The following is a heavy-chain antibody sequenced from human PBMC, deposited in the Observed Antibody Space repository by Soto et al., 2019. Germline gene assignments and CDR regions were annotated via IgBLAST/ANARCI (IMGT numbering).Heavy chain of an antibody. CDR1: GFTFSSYW. J-gene: IGHJ6*02. V-gene: IGHV3-74*01. CDR2: INSDGSST. Sequence: GGSLRLSCAASGFTFSSYWMHWVRQAPGKGLVWVSRINSDGSSTSHADSVKGRFTISRDNAKNTLYLQMNSLRAEDTAVYYCARDDYYDSSGYYNYYGMDVWGQGTTVTVSS. D-gene: IGHD3-22*01. CDR3: ARDDYYDSSGYYNYYGMDV.